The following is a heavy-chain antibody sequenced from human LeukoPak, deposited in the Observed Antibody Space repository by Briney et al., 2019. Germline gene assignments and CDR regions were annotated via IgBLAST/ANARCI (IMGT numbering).Heavy chain of an antibody. CDR1: GAPITTSNHY. CDR2: IYYSGHT. Sequence: PSETLSLTCTASGAPITTSNHYWGWIRQTPGKTLEWIANIYYSGHTLYNPSLKSRALISVDTSSNQFSLRLTSVTAADTAVYYCAAPSGPTYYSPVDFWGQGTSVSVSS. V-gene: IGHV4-39*01. J-gene: IGHJ4*02. D-gene: IGHD1-26*01. CDR3: AAPSGPTYYSPVDF.